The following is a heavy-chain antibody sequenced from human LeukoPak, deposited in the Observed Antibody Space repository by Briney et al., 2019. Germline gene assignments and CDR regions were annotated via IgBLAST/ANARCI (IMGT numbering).Heavy chain of an antibody. J-gene: IGHJ4*02. V-gene: IGHV3-23*01. Sequence: PGGSLRLSCGASGFTFSSHAMTWVRQAPGKGLEWVSAISISGDTTYYADAVKGRFTISRDNSKNTLYLQMNSLRAEDTAVYYCAKDRQHYDFWSGYYLSDFDYWGQGTLVTVSS. CDR3: AKDRQHYDFWSGYYLSDFDY. D-gene: IGHD3-3*01. CDR2: ISISGDTT. CDR1: GFTFSSHA.